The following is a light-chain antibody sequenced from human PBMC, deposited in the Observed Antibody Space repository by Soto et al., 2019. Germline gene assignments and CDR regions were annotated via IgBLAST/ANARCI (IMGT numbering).Light chain of an antibody. CDR1: SGSVSSNYY. V-gene: IGLV8-61*01. CDR3: VLYMGSGISV. Sequence: QAVVTQEPSFSVSPGGTVTLTCGLSSGSVSSNYYPTWYQQTPGQTPRTLIYNTNTRSSGVPDRFSGSILGNKAAITIAGAQADYEADYYCVLYMGSGISVFGGGTKLTVL. CDR2: NTN. J-gene: IGLJ3*02.